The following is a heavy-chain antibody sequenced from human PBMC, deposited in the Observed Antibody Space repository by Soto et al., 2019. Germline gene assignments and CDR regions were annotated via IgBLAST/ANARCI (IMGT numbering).Heavy chain of an antibody. CDR1: GFTFSSYG. CDR2: ISGSGGST. V-gene: IGHV3-23*01. J-gene: IGHJ6*02. Sequence: GGSLRLSCAASGFTFSSYGMSWVRQAPGKGLEWVSVISGSGGSTYYADSVKGRFTLSIDNSKNTVYLQMNSLRAEDTAVYYCAKAEEGGYYYYRMDVWGQGTTVTLSS. D-gene: IGHD1-26*01. CDR3: AKAEEGGYYYYRMDV.